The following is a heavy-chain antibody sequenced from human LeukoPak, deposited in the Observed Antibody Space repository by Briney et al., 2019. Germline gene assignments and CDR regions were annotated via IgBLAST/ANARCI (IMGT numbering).Heavy chain of an antibody. D-gene: IGHD3-22*01. J-gene: IGHJ4*02. V-gene: IGHV3-23*01. CDR1: GFTFSNYA. CDR3: AKGDTHYYGSSGYYC. Sequence: GGSLRLSCAASGFTFSNYAMSWVRQAPGKGLEWVSGISGSGGSTYYADSAKGRFTISRDNSQNTLYLQMSSLRAEDTAVYYCAKGDTHYYGSSGYYCWGQGTLVTVSS. CDR2: ISGSGGST.